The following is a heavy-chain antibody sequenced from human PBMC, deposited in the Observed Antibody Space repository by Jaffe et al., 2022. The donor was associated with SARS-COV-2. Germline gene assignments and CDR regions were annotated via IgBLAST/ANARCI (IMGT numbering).Heavy chain of an antibody. Sequence: EVQLVESGGGVVQPGGSLRLSCAASGFTFDDYAMHWVRQAPGKGLEWVSLISGDGGSTYYADSVKGRFTISRDNSKNSLYLQMNSLRTEDTALYYCAKGPIAAAGFNWFDPWGQGTLVTVSS. CDR1: GFTFDDYA. CDR2: ISGDGGST. D-gene: IGHD6-13*01. CDR3: AKGPIAAAGFNWFDP. J-gene: IGHJ5*02. V-gene: IGHV3-43*02.